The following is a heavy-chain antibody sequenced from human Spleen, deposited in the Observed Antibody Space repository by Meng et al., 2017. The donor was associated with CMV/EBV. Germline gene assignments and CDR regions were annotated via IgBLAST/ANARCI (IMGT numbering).Heavy chain of an antibody. Sequence: GESLKISCAASGFTFSGSAMHWVRQASGKGLGWVGRIRSKANSYATAYAASVKGRFTISRDDSKNTAYLQMNSLKTEDTAVYYCTAPQSPVGWGQGTLVTVSS. V-gene: IGHV3-73*01. CDR2: IRSKANSYAT. CDR1: GFTFSGSA. CDR3: TAPQSPVG. J-gene: IGHJ4*02. D-gene: IGHD1-26*01.